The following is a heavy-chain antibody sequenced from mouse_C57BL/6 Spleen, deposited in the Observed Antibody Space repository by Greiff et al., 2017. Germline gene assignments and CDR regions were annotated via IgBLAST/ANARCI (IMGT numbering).Heavy chain of an antibody. J-gene: IGHJ4*01. CDR3: AGGAMDY. CDR2: ISDGGSYT. CDR1: GFTFSSYA. V-gene: IGHV5-4*01. Sequence: EVHLVESGGGLVKPGGSLKLSCAASGFTFSSYAMSWVRQTPEKRLEWVATISDGGSYTYYPDNVKGRFTISRDNAKNNLYLQMSHLKSEDTAMYYCAGGAMDYWGQGTSVTVSS.